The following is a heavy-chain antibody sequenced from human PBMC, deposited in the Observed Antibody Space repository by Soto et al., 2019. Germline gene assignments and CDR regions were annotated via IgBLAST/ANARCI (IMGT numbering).Heavy chain of an antibody. CDR2: IYYSGST. CDR1: GGSISSYY. J-gene: IGHJ4*02. V-gene: IGHV4-59*08. Sequence: SETLSLTCTVSGGSISSYYWSWIRQPPGKGLEWIGYIYYSGSTNYNPPLKSRVTISVDTSKNQFSLKLSSVTAADTAVYYCARHSGIYYFDYWGQGTLVTVSS. CDR3: ARHSGIYYFDY.